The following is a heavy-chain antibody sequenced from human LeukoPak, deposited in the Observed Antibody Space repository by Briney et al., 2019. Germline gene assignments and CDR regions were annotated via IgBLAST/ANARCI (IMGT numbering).Heavy chain of an antibody. CDR2: FDPEDGET. V-gene: IGHV1-24*01. J-gene: IGHJ4*02. D-gene: IGHD7-27*01. Sequence: ASVKVSCKVSGYTLTELSMHWVRQAPGKGLEWMGGFDPEDGETIYEQKFQGRVTMTEDTSTDTAYMELSSLRSEDTAVYYCATEGHAGDRGFFDYWGQGTLVTVSS. CDR1: GYTLTELS. CDR3: ATEGHAGDRGFFDY.